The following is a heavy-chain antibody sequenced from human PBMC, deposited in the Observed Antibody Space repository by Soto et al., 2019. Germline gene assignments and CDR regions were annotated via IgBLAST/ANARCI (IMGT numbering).Heavy chain of an antibody. D-gene: IGHD1-1*01. V-gene: IGHV3-23*01. Sequence: VQLLASGGGLVQPGGSLRLSCVVSGFTFTSYGVTWVRQAPGKGLEWVCGVSGGSGATHYRDSVKGRFTMSRHDSRSTVYLQMNSLGVDETAVYYCVKWNGYGDYWGQGPLVSVSS. J-gene: IGHJ4*02. CDR2: VSGGSGAT. CDR1: GFTFTSYG. CDR3: VKWNGYGDY.